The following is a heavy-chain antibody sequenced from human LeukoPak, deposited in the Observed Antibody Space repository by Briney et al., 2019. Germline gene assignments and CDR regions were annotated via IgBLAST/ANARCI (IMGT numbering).Heavy chain of an antibody. CDR3: ARERDYVWGSYRRRYNWFDP. D-gene: IGHD3-16*02. V-gene: IGHV4-59*12. CDR2: IYYSGST. J-gene: IGHJ5*02. Sequence: KPSETLSLTCTVSGGSISSYYWSWIRQPPGKGLEWIGYIYYSGSTNYNPSLKSRVTISVDTSKNQFSLKLSSVTAADTAVYYCARERDYVWGSYRRRYNWFDPWGQGTLVTVSS. CDR1: GGSISSYY.